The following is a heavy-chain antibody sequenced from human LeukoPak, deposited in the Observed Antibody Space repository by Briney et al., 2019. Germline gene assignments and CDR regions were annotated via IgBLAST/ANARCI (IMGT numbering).Heavy chain of an antibody. CDR3: AKGKYYYGSGSYYYFDY. J-gene: IGHJ4*02. CDR1: GFTFSSYG. Sequence: PGGSLRLSCAASGFTFSSYGMSWVRQAPGKGLEWVSAISGSGGSTYYADSVKGRFTISRDNSKNTLYLQMNSLRAEDTAVYYCAKGKYYYGSGSYYYFDYWGQGTLVTVSS. CDR2: ISGSGGST. D-gene: IGHD3-10*01. V-gene: IGHV3-23*01.